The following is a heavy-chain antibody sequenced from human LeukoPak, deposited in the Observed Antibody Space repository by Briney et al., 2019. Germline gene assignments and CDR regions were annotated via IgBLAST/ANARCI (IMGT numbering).Heavy chain of an antibody. Sequence: SVKFSCKTSGGTFSSDGISWVRQAPGQGLEWMGRIIPILGIANYAQKFQGRVTITADKSTSTAYMELSSLRSEDTAVYYCARGLVGSSSWYGDNWFDPWGQGTLVTVSS. V-gene: IGHV1-69*04. CDR3: ARGLVGSSSWYGDNWFDP. J-gene: IGHJ5*02. CDR2: IIPILGIA. D-gene: IGHD6-13*01. CDR1: GGTFSSDG.